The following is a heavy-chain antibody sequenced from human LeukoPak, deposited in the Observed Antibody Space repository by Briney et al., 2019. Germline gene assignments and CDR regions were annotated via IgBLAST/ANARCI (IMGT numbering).Heavy chain of an antibody. CDR1: GDSVSIFY. CDR3: ARDVLKYGFDY. Sequence: SETLSLTCTVSGDSVSIFYWSWIRQPAGKGLEWIGRIYISGSTNYNPSLKSRVTVSVDKSKNQFSLKLSSVTAADTAVYYCARDVLKYGFDYWGQGTPLTVSS. CDR2: IYISGST. D-gene: IGHD4-17*01. V-gene: IGHV4-4*07. J-gene: IGHJ4*02.